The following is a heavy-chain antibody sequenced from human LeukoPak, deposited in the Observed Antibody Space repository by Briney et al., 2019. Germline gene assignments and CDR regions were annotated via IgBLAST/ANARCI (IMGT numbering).Heavy chain of an antibody. J-gene: IGHJ5*02. V-gene: IGHV4-59*01. CDR2: IYYSGST. CDR1: GGSISSYY. CDR3: ARGLAARLRRGSGWFDP. D-gene: IGHD6-6*01. Sequence: NPSETLSLTCTVSGGSISSYYWSWIRQPPGKGLEWIGYIYYSGSTNYNPSLKSRVTISVDTSKNQFSLKLSSVTAADTAVYYCARGLAARLRRGSGWFDPWVQGTLVTVSS.